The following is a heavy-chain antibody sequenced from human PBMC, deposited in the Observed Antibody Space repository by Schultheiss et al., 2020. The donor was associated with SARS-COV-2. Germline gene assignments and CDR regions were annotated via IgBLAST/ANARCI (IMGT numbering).Heavy chain of an antibody. D-gene: IGHD3-22*01. J-gene: IGHJ4*02. CDR2: IYYSGST. CDR3: AREIDYYDSSGYFDY. Sequence: SQTLSLTCAVSGGSISSGGYSWSWIRQPPGKGLEWIGYIYYSGSTNYNPSLKSRVTISVDTSKNQFSLKLSSVTAADTAVYYCAREIDYYDSSGYFDYWGQGTLVTVSS. V-gene: IGHV4-61*08. CDR1: GGSISSGGYS.